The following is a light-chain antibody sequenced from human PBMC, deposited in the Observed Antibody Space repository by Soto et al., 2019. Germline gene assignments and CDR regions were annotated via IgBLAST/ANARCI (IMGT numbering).Light chain of an antibody. V-gene: IGKV1-39*01. CDR2: AAS. CDR3: QQSYSLFT. Sequence: DIQMTQSPSSLSASVGDRVTITCRASQSISSYLNWYQQKPGKAPKLLIYAASSLQSGVPSSFSGSGSGTDFTLTISSLQPEDFATYYCQQSYSLFTFGPGTKVDIK. CDR1: QSISSY. J-gene: IGKJ3*01.